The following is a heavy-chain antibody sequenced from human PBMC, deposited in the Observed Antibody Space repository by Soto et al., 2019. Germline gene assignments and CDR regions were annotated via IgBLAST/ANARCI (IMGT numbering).Heavy chain of an antibody. V-gene: IGHV3-33*01. Sequence: GGSLRLSCAASGFTFSSYGMHWVRQAPGKGLEWVAVIWYDGSNKYYADSVKGRFTISRDNSKNTLYLQMNSLRAEDTAVYYCARGTDHSNYMDVWGKGTTVTVSS. CDR3: ARGTDHSNYMDV. J-gene: IGHJ6*03. D-gene: IGHD4-4*01. CDR1: GFTFSSYG. CDR2: IWYDGSNK.